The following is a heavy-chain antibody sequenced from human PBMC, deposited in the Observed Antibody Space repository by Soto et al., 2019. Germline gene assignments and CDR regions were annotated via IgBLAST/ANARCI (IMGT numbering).Heavy chain of an antibody. V-gene: IGHV3-23*01. J-gene: IGHJ4*02. D-gene: IGHD2-21*02. CDR3: ATDDAPTAHSIFGY. CDR2: ISGSGRST. CDR1: GFTFSRFA. Sequence: EVQLLESGGGSVQPGGSLRLSCAASGFTFSRFAMSWVRQAPEKGLELVTGISGSGRSTFYADSLKGRFTISRDNSKNTLYLQMNSLTAEDTAVYYCATDDAPTAHSIFGYCGQGALVTVSS.